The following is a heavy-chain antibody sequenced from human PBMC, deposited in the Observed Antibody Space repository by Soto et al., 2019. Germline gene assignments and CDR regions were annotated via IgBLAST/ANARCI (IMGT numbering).Heavy chain of an antibody. V-gene: IGHV3-33*01. D-gene: IGHD5-12*01. CDR3: AREWIRNLYFDY. CDR2: IWYDGSNK. CDR1: GFTFSSYG. J-gene: IGHJ4*02. Sequence: QVQLVESGGGVVQPGRSLRLYCAASGFTFSSYGMHWVRQAPGKGLEWVAVIWYDGSNKYYADSVKGRFTISRDNSKNTLYLQMNSLRAEDTAVYYCAREWIRNLYFDYWGQGTLVTVSS.